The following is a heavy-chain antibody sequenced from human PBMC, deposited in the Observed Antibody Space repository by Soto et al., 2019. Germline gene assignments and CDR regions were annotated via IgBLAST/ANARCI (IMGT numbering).Heavy chain of an antibody. D-gene: IGHD6-19*01. Sequence: SLRLSCAASGFTFSSYWMHWVRQAPGKGLVWVSRINSDGSSTSYADSVKGRFTISRDNAKNTLYLQMNSLRAEDTAVYYCARDPSGQNYYYYYMDVWGKGTTVTSP. J-gene: IGHJ6*03. CDR1: GFTFSSYW. V-gene: IGHV3-74*01. CDR2: INSDGSST. CDR3: ARDPSGQNYYYYYMDV.